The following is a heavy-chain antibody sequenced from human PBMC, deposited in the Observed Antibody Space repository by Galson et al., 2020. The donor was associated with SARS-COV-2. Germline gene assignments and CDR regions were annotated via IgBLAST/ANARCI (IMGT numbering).Heavy chain of an antibody. CDR3: ARGQVGAVAGMLVPYYYYYMDV. CDR2: INHSGST. CDR1: GGSFSGYY. V-gene: IGHV4-34*01. D-gene: IGHD6-19*01. Sequence: SGTLSLTCAVYGGSFSGYYWSWIRQHPGKGLEWIGEINHSGSTNYNPSLKSRVTISVDTSKNQFSLTLSSVTAADTAVYYCARGQVGAVAGMLVPYYYYYMDVWGKGTTVTVSS. J-gene: IGHJ6*03.